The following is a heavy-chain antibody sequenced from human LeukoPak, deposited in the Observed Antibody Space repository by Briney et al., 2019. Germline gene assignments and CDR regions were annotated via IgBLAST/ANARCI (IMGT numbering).Heavy chain of an antibody. CDR2: ISYDGSNK. Sequence: GGSLRLSCAASGFTFSSYAMHWVRQAPGKGLEWVAVISYDGSNKYYADSVKGRFTISRDNSKNTLYLQMNSLRAEDTAVYYCARPTGTSAYYYMDVWGKGTTVTVSS. CDR1: GFTFSSYA. J-gene: IGHJ6*03. V-gene: IGHV3-30*04. CDR3: ARPTGTSAYYYMDV. D-gene: IGHD3-10*01.